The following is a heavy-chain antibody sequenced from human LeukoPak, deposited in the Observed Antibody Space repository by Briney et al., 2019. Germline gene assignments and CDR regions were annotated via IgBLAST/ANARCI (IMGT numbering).Heavy chain of an antibody. J-gene: IGHJ5*02. V-gene: IGHV1-69*05. D-gene: IGHD3-3*01. CDR1: GGTFSSYA. Sequence: SVKVSCKASGGTFSSYAISWARQAPGQGLEWMGGIIPIFGTANYAQKFQGRVTITTDESTSTAYMELSSLRSEDTAVYYCAREKKDDFWKGPSDPWGQGTLDTVSS. CDR3: AREKKDDFWKGPSDP. CDR2: IIPIFGTA.